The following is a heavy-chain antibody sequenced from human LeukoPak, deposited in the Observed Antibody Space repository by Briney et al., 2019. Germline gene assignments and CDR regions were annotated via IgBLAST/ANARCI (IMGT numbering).Heavy chain of an antibody. CDR3: ARGPVLRYFDWLPNTPAFDY. V-gene: IGHV1-2*02. CDR1: GYTFTGYY. D-gene: IGHD3-9*01. Sequence: ASVKVSCKASGYTFTGYYMHWVRQAPGQGLEWMGWINPNSGGTNYAQKFQGRVTMTRDTSISTAYMELSRLRSDDTAVYYCARGPVLRYFDWLPNTPAFDYWGQGTLVTVSS. J-gene: IGHJ4*02. CDR2: INPNSGGT.